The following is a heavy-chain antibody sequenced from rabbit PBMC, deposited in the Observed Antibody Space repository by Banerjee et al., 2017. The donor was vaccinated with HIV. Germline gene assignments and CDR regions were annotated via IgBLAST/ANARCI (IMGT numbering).Heavy chain of an antibody. CDR1: GFSFSNNYY. D-gene: IGHD4-2*01. Sequence: QEQLVESGGGLVQPEGSLTLTCTVSGFSFSNNYYMCWVRQAPGKGLEWIGCIAAGSSGATYYASWAKGRFTISKTSSTTVALQMTSLTAADTATYFCARGSAYAGAGYALWGQGTLVTVS. CDR2: IAAGSSGAT. V-gene: IGHV1S45*01. CDR3: ARGSAYAGAGYAL. J-gene: IGHJ4*01.